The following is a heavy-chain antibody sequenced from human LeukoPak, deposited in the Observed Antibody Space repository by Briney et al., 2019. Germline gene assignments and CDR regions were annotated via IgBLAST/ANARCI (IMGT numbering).Heavy chain of an antibody. Sequence: PGESLKISCAASGFTFSSYSMNWVRQAPGKGLEWVSSISSSSSYIYYADSVKGRFTISRDNAKNSLYLQMNSLRAEDTAVYYCARDQTGASDAFDIWGQGTMVTVSS. D-gene: IGHD3-10*01. CDR1: GFTFSSYS. V-gene: IGHV3-21*01. J-gene: IGHJ3*02. CDR3: ARDQTGASDAFDI. CDR2: ISSSSSYI.